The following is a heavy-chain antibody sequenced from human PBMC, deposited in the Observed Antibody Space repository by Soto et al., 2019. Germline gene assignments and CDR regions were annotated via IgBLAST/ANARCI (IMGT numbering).Heavy chain of an antibody. CDR3: ARKSGYLIDAFDI. D-gene: IGHD6-13*01. V-gene: IGHV4-31*03. CDR1: GGSISSGGYY. Sequence: SETLSLTCTVSGGSISSGGYYWSWIRQHPGKGLEWIGYIYYSGSTYYNPSLKSRVTISVDTSKNQFSLKLSSVTAADTAVYYCARKSGYLIDAFDIWGQGTMVTVSS. CDR2: IYYSGST. J-gene: IGHJ3*02.